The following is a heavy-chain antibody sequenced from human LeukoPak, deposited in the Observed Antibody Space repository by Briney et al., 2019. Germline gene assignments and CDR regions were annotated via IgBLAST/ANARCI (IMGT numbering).Heavy chain of an antibody. CDR3: ARVGYYDILTGNPRFDP. V-gene: IGHV1-8*01. D-gene: IGHD3-9*01. CDR1: GYTFTSYD. J-gene: IGHJ5*02. CDR2: MNPNSGNT. Sequence: GASVKVSCKASGYTFTSYDINWVRQATGQGLEWMGWMNPNSGNTGYAQKFQGRVTMTRNTSISTAYMELGSLRSEDTAVYYCARVGYYDILTGNPRFDPWGQGTLVTVSS.